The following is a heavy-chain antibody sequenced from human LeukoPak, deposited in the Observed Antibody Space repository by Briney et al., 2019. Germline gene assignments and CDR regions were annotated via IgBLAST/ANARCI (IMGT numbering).Heavy chain of an antibody. D-gene: IGHD2-15*01. CDR1: GYSISSGYY. V-gene: IGHV4-38-2*02. Sequence: SETLSLTCTVSGYSISSGYYWGWIRQPPGKGLEWIGSIYHSGSTYYNPSLKSRVTISVDTSKNQFSLKLSSVTAADTAVYYCARDRVYCSGGSCYNWFDPWGQGTLVTISS. CDR3: ARDRVYCSGGSCYNWFDP. J-gene: IGHJ5*02. CDR2: IYHSGST.